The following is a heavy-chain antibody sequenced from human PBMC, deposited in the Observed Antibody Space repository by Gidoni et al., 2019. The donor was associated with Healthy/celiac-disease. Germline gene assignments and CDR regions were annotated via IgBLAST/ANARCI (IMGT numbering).Heavy chain of an antibody. CDR3: AKAGAIWSGYQWYGMDV. CDR1: GFTLDDYA. J-gene: IGHJ6*01. Sequence: EVQLVESGGGLVQPGRSLRLSCAASGFTLDDYAMHWVRQAPGKGLEWVSGISWNSGSIGYADSVKGRFTISRDNAKNSLYLQMNSLRAEDTALYYCAKAGAIWSGYQWYGMDVWGKGPRSPSPQ. V-gene: IGHV3-9*01. D-gene: IGHD3-3*01. CDR2: ISWNSGSI.